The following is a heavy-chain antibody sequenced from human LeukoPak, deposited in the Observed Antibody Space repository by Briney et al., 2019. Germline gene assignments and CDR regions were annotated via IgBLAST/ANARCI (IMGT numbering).Heavy chain of an antibody. CDR2: ISSSSSYI. D-gene: IGHD3-3*01. V-gene: IGHV3-21*01. CDR3: ARALPYDFWSGYYPTYDAFDI. CDR1: GFTFSSYS. Sequence: GGSLRLSRAASGFTFSSYSMNWVRQAPGKGLEWVSSISSSSSYIYYADSVKGRFTISRDNAKNSLYLQMNSLRAEDTAVYYCARALPYDFWSGYYPTYDAFDIWGQGTMVTVSS. J-gene: IGHJ3*02.